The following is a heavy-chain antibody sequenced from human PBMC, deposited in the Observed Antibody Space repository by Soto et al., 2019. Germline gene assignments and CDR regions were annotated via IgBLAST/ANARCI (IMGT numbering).Heavy chain of an antibody. CDR3: ARHPFIIGRYFDY. CDR1: GGSISSYY. D-gene: IGHD3-10*01. CDR2: IYYSGST. J-gene: IGHJ4*02. V-gene: IGHV4-59*01. Sequence: SETLSLTCTVSGGSISSYYWSWIRQPPGKGLEWIGYIYYSGSTNYNPSLKSRVTISVDTSKNQFSLKLSSVTAADTAVYYCARHPFIIGRYFDYWGQGTLVTVSS.